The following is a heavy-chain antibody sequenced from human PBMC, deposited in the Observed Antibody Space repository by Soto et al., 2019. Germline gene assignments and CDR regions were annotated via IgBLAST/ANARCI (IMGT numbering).Heavy chain of an antibody. J-gene: IGHJ6*02. V-gene: IGHV4-4*02. D-gene: IGHD3-10*02. Sequence: QVQLQESGPGLVKPSGTLSLTCAVSGGSISSSNWWSWVRQPPGKGLEWIGEIYHSGSTNYNPALKRRVPXSXDXXKHEFSQTLSSVTAADTAVYYCASVRGGYYYAMDVWGHGTTVTVSS. CDR2: IYHSGST. CDR3: ASVRGGYYYAMDV. CDR1: GGSISSSNW.